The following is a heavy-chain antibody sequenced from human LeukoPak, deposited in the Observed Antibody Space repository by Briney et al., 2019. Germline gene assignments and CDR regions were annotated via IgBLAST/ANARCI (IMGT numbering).Heavy chain of an antibody. Sequence: GGSLRLSCAASGFTFSGSAMHWVRQASGKGLEWVGRIKSKANGYATAYATSVKGRFTISRDDSKNTAYLQMSSLKTEDTAVYYCTRLEGGSGYDWGQGTLVTVSS. V-gene: IGHV3-73*01. J-gene: IGHJ4*02. D-gene: IGHD2-15*01. CDR3: TRLEGGSGYD. CDR2: IKSKANGYAT. CDR1: GFTFSGSA.